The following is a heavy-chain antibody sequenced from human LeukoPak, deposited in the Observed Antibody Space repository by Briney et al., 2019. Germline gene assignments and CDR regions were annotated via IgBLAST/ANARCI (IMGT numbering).Heavy chain of an antibody. V-gene: IGHV4-59*01. CDR2: IYYSGST. Sequence: SETLSLTCTVSGGSISNYYWSWIRQPPGKGLEWIGYIYYSGSTNYNPSLKSRVTISVDTSKNQFSLKLSSVTAADTAVYYCARAEAAVLDYWGQGTLVTVSS. CDR1: GGSISNYY. D-gene: IGHD6-13*01. CDR3: ARAEAAVLDY. J-gene: IGHJ4*02.